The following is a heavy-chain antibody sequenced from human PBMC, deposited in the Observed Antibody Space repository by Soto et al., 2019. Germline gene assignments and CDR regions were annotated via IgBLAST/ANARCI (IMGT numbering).Heavy chain of an antibody. CDR3: ARETPLTRSGKFDN. V-gene: IGHV3-11*01. J-gene: IGHJ5*02. CDR2: IGSGGGLI. D-gene: IGHD6-13*01. CDR1: AFTFADFY. Sequence: GGSLRLSCTASAFTFADFYMSWFRQAPGRGLEWVSYIGSGGGLIFYADSVKGRFTISRDDAKSSMFLQMNSLGADDTAIYYCARETPLTRSGKFDNWGQGTMVTVSS.